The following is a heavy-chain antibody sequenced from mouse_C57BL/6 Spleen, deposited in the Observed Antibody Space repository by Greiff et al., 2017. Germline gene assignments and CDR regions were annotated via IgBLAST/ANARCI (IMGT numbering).Heavy chain of an antibody. J-gene: IGHJ2*01. CDR1: GYTFTSYW. CDR3: ARMRTYSPVYFDY. CDR2: INPSNGGT. V-gene: IGHV1-53*01. D-gene: IGHD2-12*01. Sequence: QVQLQQPGTELVKPGASVKLSCKASGYTFTSYWMHWVKQRPGQGLEWIGNINPSNGGTNYNEKFKSKAPLTVDKSSSTAYMQLSSLTSEDSAVFYCARMRTYSPVYFDYWGQGTTLPVSS.